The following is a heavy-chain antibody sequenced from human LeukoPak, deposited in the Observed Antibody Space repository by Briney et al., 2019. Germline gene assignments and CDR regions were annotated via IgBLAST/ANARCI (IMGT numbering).Heavy chain of an antibody. CDR2: INHSGST. V-gene: IGHV4-34*01. Sequence: PLETLSLTCAVYGGSFSGYYWSWIRQPPGKGLEWIGEINHSGSTNYNPSLKSRVTISVDTSKNQFSLKLSSVTAADTAVYYCARGRIAVAGTRDYFDYWGQGTLVTVSS. D-gene: IGHD6-19*01. CDR3: ARGRIAVAGTRDYFDY. J-gene: IGHJ4*02. CDR1: GGSFSGYY.